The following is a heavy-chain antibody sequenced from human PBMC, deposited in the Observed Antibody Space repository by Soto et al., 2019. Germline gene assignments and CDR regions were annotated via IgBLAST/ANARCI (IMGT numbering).Heavy chain of an antibody. J-gene: IGHJ5*02. CDR1: GFTVSSNY. V-gene: IGHV3-53*01. CDR3: ARGGGSFGP. D-gene: IGHD2-15*01. CDR2: IYSDGTT. Sequence: GGSLRLSCAVSGFTVSSNYMTWVRQAPGKGLEWVSLIYSDGTTYYADSVGGRFTISRDSSKNTLYLQMNKLRAEDTAVYYCARGGGSFGPWGQGTLVTVSS.